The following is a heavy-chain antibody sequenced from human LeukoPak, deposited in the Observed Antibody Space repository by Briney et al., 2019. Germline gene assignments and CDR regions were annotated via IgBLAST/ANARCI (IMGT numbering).Heavy chain of an antibody. J-gene: IGHJ4*02. Sequence: GGSLRLSCAASGFTFDDYAMHWVRQAPGKGLEWVSGISWNSGSIGYADSVKGRFTISRVNAKNSLYLQMNSLRAEDMALYYCAKTPYGSGSVPHFDYWGQGTLVTVSS. CDR2: ISWNSGSI. CDR1: GFTFDDYA. D-gene: IGHD3-10*01. CDR3: AKTPYGSGSVPHFDY. V-gene: IGHV3-9*03.